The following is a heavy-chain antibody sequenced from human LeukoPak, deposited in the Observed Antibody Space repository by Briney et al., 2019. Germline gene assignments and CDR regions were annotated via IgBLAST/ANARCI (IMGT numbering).Heavy chain of an antibody. CDR1: GGSFSGYY. V-gene: IGHV4-34*01. CDR3: ARGGMPRLYYYYYMDV. Sequence: SEILSLTCAVYGGSFSGYYWSWIRQPPGKGLEWIGEINHSGSTNYNPSLKSRVTISVDTSKNQFSLKLSSVTAADTAVYYCARGGMPRLYYYYYMDVWGQGTTVTVSS. D-gene: IGHD2-2*01. CDR2: INHSGST. J-gene: IGHJ6*03.